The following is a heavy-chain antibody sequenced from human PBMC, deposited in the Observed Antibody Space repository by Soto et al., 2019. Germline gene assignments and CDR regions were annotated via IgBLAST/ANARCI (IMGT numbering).Heavy chain of an antibody. CDR1: GASVSGVNW. V-gene: IGHV4-4*02. CDR3: ARPGPYSSGNN. D-gene: IGHD3-22*01. Sequence: SETISLSCAVSGASVSGVNWWRWVRQPAGKGLEWIGEIHSSGNTDYNPSLKSRVTISRDMSKNEFSLKLTSVTAADTAVYYCARPGPYSSGNNWGQGTLVTVSS. J-gene: IGHJ4*02. CDR2: IHSSGNT.